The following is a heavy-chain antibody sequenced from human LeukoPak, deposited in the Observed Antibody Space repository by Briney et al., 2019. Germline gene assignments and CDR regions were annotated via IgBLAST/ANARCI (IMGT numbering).Heavy chain of an antibody. CDR2: IYYSGST. CDR3: ARHTEVEDSYGRVLDAFDI. D-gene: IGHD5-18*01. V-gene: IGHV4-39*01. J-gene: IGHJ3*02. Sequence: SETLSLTCTVSGVSVSSSGYYWGWIRQPPGKGLEWIGNIYYSGSTYDNSSLKSRVTISLDMSKNHCSLKLSSVTAADTAVYYCARHTEVEDSYGRVLDAFDIWGQGTMVTVSS. CDR1: GVSVSSSGYY.